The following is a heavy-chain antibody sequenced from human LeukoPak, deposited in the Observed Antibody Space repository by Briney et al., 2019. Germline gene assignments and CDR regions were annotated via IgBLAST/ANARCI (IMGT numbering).Heavy chain of an antibody. CDR2: IYNGGII. CDR3: ARDSGTTGEVKFDP. CDR1: GDSISRYY. V-gene: IGHV4-4*07. Sequence: SEALSLTCTVSGDSISRYYWSWIRQPAGKGLEWIGRIYNGGIITYNPSLKSRVTMSIDTSNNQFSLRLRFVTAADTAVYYCARDSGTTGEVKFDPWGQGTLVTVSS. J-gene: IGHJ5*02. D-gene: IGHD3-10*01.